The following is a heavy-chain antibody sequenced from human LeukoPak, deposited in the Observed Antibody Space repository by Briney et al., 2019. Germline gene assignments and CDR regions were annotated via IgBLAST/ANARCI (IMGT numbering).Heavy chain of an antibody. CDR1: GFTFSGSA. Sequence: PGGSLRLSCAASGFTFSGSAMHWVRQASGKGLEWVGRIRSKANSYATAYAASVKGRFTISRDDSKNTAYLQMNSLKTEDTAVYYCTRTVEMAKIPFDYWGQGTLVTVSS. J-gene: IGHJ4*02. D-gene: IGHD5-24*01. CDR3: TRTVEMAKIPFDY. V-gene: IGHV3-73*01. CDR2: IRSKANSYAT.